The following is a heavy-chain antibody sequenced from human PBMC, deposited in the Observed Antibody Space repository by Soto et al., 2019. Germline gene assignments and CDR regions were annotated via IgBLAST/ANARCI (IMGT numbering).Heavy chain of an antibody. CDR1: GYSFTTYW. D-gene: IGHD6-19*01. CDR3: ARVPDSSLGSMDV. Sequence: GESLKISCKGSGYSFTTYWIGWVRQLPGQGLEWMGVMFPGDSDTRYSPSFQGQVTMSADPSTNTAYLEWSSLKAADSAMYYCARVPDSSLGSMDVWGQGTTVTVSS. CDR2: MFPGDSDT. J-gene: IGHJ6*02. V-gene: IGHV5-51*01.